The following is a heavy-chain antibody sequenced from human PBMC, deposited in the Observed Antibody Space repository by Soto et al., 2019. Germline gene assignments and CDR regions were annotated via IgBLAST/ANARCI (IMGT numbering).Heavy chain of an antibody. Sequence: EVQLVESGGGLVKPGGSLRLSCAASGFTFSSYSMNWVRQAPGKGLEWVSSISSSSSYIYYADSVKGRFTISRDNAKNALYLQMNSLRAEDTAVYYCARDRVPAATNWFDPWGQGTLITVSS. D-gene: IGHD2-2*01. CDR3: ARDRVPAATNWFDP. V-gene: IGHV3-21*01. CDR2: ISSSSSYI. J-gene: IGHJ5*02. CDR1: GFTFSSYS.